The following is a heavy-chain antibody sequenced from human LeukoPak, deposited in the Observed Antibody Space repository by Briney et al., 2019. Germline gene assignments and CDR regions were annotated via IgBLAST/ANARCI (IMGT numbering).Heavy chain of an antibody. V-gene: IGHV3-23*01. J-gene: IGHJ4*02. CDR2: ISASGGTT. CDR3: EKDYSSIYYFDC. Sequence: GGSLRLSCAASGFTFSSYAMSWVRQAPGKGLEWVSAISASGGTTYYADSVKGRFTISRDNSKNTVNLQMNSLRAEDTAVYYCEKDYSSIYYFDCWGQGTLVSVSS. D-gene: IGHD2-21*01. CDR1: GFTFSSYA.